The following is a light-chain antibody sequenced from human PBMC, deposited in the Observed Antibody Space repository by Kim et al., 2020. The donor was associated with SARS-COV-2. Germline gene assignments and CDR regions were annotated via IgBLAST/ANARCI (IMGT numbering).Light chain of an antibody. Sequence: DIQMTQSPSSLSASVGDTVTITCRASQAITGYVNWYQQKPGKAPNLLIYGASTLQTGVPSRFSDSGSGTDFALTISSLQPEDFATYYCQETFTTPPYIFGQGTKLEI. CDR3: QETFTTPPYI. J-gene: IGKJ2*01. V-gene: IGKV1-39*01. CDR1: QAITGY. CDR2: GAS.